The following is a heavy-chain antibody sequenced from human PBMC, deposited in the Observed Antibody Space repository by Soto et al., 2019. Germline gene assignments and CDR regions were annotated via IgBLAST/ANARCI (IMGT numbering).Heavy chain of an antibody. V-gene: IGHV3-23*01. CDR3: AKVPPYYYDSSGPYDY. Sequence: GGSLRLSCAASGFTFSSYAMSWVRQAPGKGLEWVSAISGSGGSTYYADSVKGRFTISRDNSKNTLYLQMNSLRAEDTAVYYCAKVPPYYYDSSGPYDYWGQGTLVTVSS. CDR2: ISGSGGST. D-gene: IGHD3-22*01. J-gene: IGHJ4*02. CDR1: GFTFSSYA.